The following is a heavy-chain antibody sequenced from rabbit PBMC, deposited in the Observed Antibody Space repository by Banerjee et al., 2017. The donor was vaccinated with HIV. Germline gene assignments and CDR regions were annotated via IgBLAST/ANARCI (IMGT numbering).Heavy chain of an antibody. V-gene: IGHV1S40*01. Sequence: QSLEESGGDLVKPGASLTLTCTASGFDFSSNAMSWVRQAPGKGLEWIGYINTGSGSTSYASWAKGRFTISKTSSTTVTLQMTGLTGADTATYFCARDGGLYAFDPWGQGTLVTVS. CDR1: GFDFSSNA. CDR2: INTGSGST. D-gene: IGHD3-1*01. J-gene: IGHJ2*01. CDR3: ARDGGLYAFDP.